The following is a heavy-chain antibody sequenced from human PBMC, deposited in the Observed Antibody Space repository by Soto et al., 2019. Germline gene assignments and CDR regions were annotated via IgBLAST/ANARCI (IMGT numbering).Heavy chain of an antibody. J-gene: IGHJ4*02. CDR3: AKDIVRGGWYWAFDY. D-gene: IGHD6-19*01. CDR2: ISWNSGSI. V-gene: IGHV3-9*01. CDR1: GFTFDDYA. Sequence: GGSLRLSCAASGFTFDDYAMHWVRQAPGKGLEWVSGISWNSGSIGYADSVKGRFTISRDNAKNSLYLQMNSLRAEDTALYYCAKDIVRGGWYWAFDYWGQGTLVTVSS.